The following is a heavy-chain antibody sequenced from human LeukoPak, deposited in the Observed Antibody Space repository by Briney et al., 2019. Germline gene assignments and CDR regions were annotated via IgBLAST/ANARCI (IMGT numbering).Heavy chain of an antibody. D-gene: IGHD5-12*01. Sequence: GGSLRLSCAASGFTFSSYAMSWVRQAPGKGLEWVSAISGSGGSTYYADSVKGRFTISRDNSKNTLYLQMNSLRAEDTAVYYCAKVPPPVATIVVGTEYWGQGTLVTVSS. J-gene: IGHJ4*02. V-gene: IGHV3-23*01. CDR3: AKVPPPVATIVVGTEY. CDR2: ISGSGGST. CDR1: GFTFSSYA.